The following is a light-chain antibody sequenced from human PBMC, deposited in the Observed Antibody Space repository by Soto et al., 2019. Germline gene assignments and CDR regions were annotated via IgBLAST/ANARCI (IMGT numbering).Light chain of an antibody. CDR2: GAS. J-gene: IGKJ2*01. Sequence: DIQMTQSPSSLSASVGDRVTITCRASQSIRSYLNWYHQKPGKTPQLLIYGASNLQSGAPSRFTGSGSGTHFTLTISSLQPKDFATYYCQQSYTTPYTFGQGTKLEIK. V-gene: IGKV1-39*01. CDR3: QQSYTTPYT. CDR1: QSIRSY.